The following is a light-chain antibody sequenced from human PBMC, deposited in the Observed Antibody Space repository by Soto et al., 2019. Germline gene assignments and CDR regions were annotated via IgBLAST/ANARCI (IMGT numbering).Light chain of an antibody. CDR3: HQYVISPCS. CDR2: GAS. V-gene: IGKV3-20*01. Sequence: EIVLTQSPGTLSLSPGEGATLSCRASQSVSTNYFAWYQQKPGQAPRLLIYGASSRATGIPDRFSASGSGTVFSLTISGLEPEDFAVYYCHQYVISPCSCGGGTTLGIK. J-gene: IGKJ4*01. CDR1: QSVSTNY.